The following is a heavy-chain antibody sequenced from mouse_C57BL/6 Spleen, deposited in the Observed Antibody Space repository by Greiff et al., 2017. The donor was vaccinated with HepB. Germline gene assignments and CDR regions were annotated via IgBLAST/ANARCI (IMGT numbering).Heavy chain of an antibody. V-gene: IGHV1-55*01. CDR2: IYPGSGST. D-gene: IGHD1-1*01. J-gene: IGHJ2*01. CDR3: ARGDHNTVVTH. Sequence: QVQLQQPGAELVKPGASVKMSCKASGYTFTSYWITWVKQRPGQGLEWIGDIYPGSGSTNHNEKFKSKATLTVDTSSSTAYMQLSSLTSEDSAVYYCARGDHNTVVTHWGQGTTLTVSS. CDR1: GYTFTSYW.